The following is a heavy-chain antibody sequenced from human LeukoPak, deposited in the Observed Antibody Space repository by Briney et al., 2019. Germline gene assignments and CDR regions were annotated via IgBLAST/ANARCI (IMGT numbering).Heavy chain of an antibody. J-gene: IGHJ4*02. V-gene: IGHV4-59*08. D-gene: IGHD1-26*01. CDR3: ARHFGSYGYYFDY. Sequence: SETLSLTCTVSGGSISSYYWSWIRQPPGKELEWIAFIYYTGSTNYNPSLKSRVTISLDTSKNQFSLKLTSVTAADTAVYYCARHFGSYGYYFDYWGQGTLVTVSS. CDR2: IYYTGST. CDR1: GGSISSYY.